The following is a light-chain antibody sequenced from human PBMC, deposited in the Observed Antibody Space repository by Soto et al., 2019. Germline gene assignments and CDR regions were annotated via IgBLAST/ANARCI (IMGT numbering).Light chain of an antibody. J-gene: IGLJ1*01. CDR2: EVR. V-gene: IGLV2-11*01. CDR1: SGDVGDYNY. CDR3: CSYADSLLYV. Sequence: QSALAQPRSVSASPGQSVTISCTGTSGDVGDYNYVSWYRQYPGKTPTLLIYEVRRRPSGVPDRFSGSKSGNTASLTISGLQAEDEADYYCCSYADSLLYVFGTGTKVTVL.